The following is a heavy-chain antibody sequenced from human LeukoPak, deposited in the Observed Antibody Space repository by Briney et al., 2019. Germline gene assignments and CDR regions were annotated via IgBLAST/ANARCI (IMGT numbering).Heavy chain of an antibody. CDR3: ARDTYYDSRQIDY. V-gene: IGHV3-21*01. Sequence: GGSLRLSCAASGFTFSSYSMNWVRQAPGKGLEWVSSISSSSSYVYYADSVKGRFTISRDNAKNSLYLQMNSLRAEDTAVYYCARDTYYDSRQIDYWGQGTLVTVSS. D-gene: IGHD3-22*01. J-gene: IGHJ4*02. CDR1: GFTFSSYS. CDR2: ISSSSSYV.